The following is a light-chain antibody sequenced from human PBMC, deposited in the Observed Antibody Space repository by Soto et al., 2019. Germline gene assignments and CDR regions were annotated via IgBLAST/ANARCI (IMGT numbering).Light chain of an antibody. CDR3: QQAYSFPVS. CDR2: AAS. Sequence: DVQMTQSPSSVSASVGDSVTITCRASEDIGSWLAWFHQKPGKAPELLIYAASTLHTGVPSRFRGSGSGTEFTLTISSLQPEDFATYYCQQAYSFPVSFGQGTRLGIK. CDR1: EDIGSW. J-gene: IGKJ5*01. V-gene: IGKV1-12*01.